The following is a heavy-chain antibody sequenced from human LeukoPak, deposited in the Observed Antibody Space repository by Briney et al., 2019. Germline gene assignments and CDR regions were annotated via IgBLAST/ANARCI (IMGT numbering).Heavy chain of an antibody. D-gene: IGHD6-19*01. Sequence: SGTLSLTCTVSVGSISSSAYYWGWVRQPPGKGLEWIGSIYYSGNTYYNPSLKSRVTISVDTSKNQFSLDLNSVTAADTAVYYCARRGSGLDWFDPWGQGTLVSVS. CDR1: VGSISSSAYY. J-gene: IGHJ5*02. CDR3: ARRGSGLDWFDP. CDR2: IYYSGNT. V-gene: IGHV4-39*01.